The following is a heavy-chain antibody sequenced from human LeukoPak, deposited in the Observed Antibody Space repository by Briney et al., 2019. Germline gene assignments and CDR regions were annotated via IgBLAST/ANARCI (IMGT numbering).Heavy chain of an antibody. CDR3: AITYYYDSSGLAPFNY. Sequence: GGSLRLSCVASRFTFSNYWMSWVRQAPGKGLEWVANIKQDGSETYYVDSVKGRFTISRDNAKNSLYLQMNSLRAEDTAVYYCAITYYYDSSGLAPFNYWGQGTLVTVSS. CDR1: RFTFSNYW. J-gene: IGHJ4*02. CDR2: IKQDGSET. V-gene: IGHV3-7*01. D-gene: IGHD3-22*01.